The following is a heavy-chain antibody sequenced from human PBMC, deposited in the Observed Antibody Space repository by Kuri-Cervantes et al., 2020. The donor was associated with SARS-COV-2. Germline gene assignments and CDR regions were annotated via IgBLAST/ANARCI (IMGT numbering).Heavy chain of an antibody. J-gene: IGHJ4*02. Sequence: LSLTCAASGFTFSGHWIHWVRQAPGKGLVWVSRINPDGSYTNNADSVKGRFTLSRDNAKNMLFLQMNSLRAEDTAVYYCARDGDYASYWGQGTLVTVSS. CDR3: ARDGDYASY. CDR2: INPDGSYT. CDR1: GFTFSGHW. D-gene: IGHD4-17*01. V-gene: IGHV3-74*01.